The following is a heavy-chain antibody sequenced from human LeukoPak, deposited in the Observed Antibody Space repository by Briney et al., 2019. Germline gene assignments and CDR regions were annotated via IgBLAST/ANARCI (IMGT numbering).Heavy chain of an antibody. V-gene: IGHV3-7*03. CDR3: ARAEYSSSSPLDY. Sequence: GGSLRLSCAASGFTFSSYWMSWVRQAPGKGLEWVANIKQDGSEKYYVDSVKGRFTISRDNAKNSLYLQMNSLRAEDTAVYYCARAEYSSSSPLDYWGQGTLVTVSS. CDR2: IKQDGSEK. D-gene: IGHD6-6*01. CDR1: GFTFSSYW. J-gene: IGHJ4*02.